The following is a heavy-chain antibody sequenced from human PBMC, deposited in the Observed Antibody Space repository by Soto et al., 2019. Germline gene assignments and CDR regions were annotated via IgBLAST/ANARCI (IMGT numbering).Heavy chain of an antibody. Sequence: ASVKVSCKASGYTFTSYGISWVRQAPGQGLEWMGWISAYNGNTNYAQKLQGRVTMTTDTSTSTAYMELRSLRSDDTAVYYCAIYYSDSSGYYYGAFDIWGEGTMVPV. D-gene: IGHD3-22*01. CDR3: AIYYSDSSGYYYGAFDI. J-gene: IGHJ3*02. CDR2: ISAYNGNT. V-gene: IGHV1-18*01. CDR1: GYTFTSYG.